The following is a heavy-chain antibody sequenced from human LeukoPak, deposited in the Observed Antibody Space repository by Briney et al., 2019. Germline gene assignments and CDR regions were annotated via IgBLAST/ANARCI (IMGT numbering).Heavy chain of an antibody. Sequence: ASVKVSCKASGYTFTSYGISWVRQAPGQGLEWMGWISAYSGNTNYAQKLQGRVTMTTDTSTSTAYMELRSLRSDDTAVYYCARDRYYDFWSGYSSGGYYYYGMDVWGQGTTVTVSS. J-gene: IGHJ6*02. D-gene: IGHD3-3*01. CDR3: ARDRYYDFWSGYSSGGYYYYGMDV. V-gene: IGHV1-18*01. CDR2: ISAYSGNT. CDR1: GYTFTSYG.